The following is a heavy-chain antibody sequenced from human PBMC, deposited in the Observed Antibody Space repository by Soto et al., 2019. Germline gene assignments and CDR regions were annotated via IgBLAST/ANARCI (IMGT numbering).Heavy chain of an antibody. J-gene: IGHJ5*02. Sequence: ASVKVSCKASGGTFSSYAISWVRQAPGQRLEWMGWINAGNGNTKYSQKFQGRVTITRDTSASTAYMELSSLRSEDTAVYYCARDLLFDPCGQGTLVTVS. CDR2: INAGNGNT. CDR3: ARDLLFDP. V-gene: IGHV1-3*01. CDR1: GGTFSSYA. D-gene: IGHD3-10*01.